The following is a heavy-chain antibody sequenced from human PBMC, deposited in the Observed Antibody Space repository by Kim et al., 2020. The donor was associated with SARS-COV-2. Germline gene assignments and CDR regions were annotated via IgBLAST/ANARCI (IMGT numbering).Heavy chain of an antibody. J-gene: IGHJ6*02. Sequence: TYAQKLQGRVTMTRDTSTSTVYMELSSLTSEDTAVYYCARAPSENYGMDVWGQGTTVTVSS. CDR3: ARAPSENYGMDV. V-gene: IGHV1-46*04.